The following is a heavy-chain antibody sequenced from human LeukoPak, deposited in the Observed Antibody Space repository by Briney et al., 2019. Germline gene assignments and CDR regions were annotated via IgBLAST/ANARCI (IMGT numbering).Heavy chain of an antibody. J-gene: IGHJ6*03. D-gene: IGHD1-26*01. V-gene: IGHV3-23*01. CDR1: GFTFSSYA. CDR3: ARGQGGYYYYYMDV. Sequence: GGSLRLSCAASGFTFSSYAMSWVRQAPGKGLEWVSAISGSGGSTYYADSVKGRFTISRDNSKNTLDLQMNSLRAEDTAVYYCARGQGGYYYYYMDVWGKGTTVTVSS. CDR2: ISGSGGST.